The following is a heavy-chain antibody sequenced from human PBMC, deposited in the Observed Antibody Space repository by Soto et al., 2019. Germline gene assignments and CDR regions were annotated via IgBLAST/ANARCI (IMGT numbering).Heavy chain of an antibody. CDR3: AAPDSGTKNDYFDY. CDR2: ISAYNGNT. CDR1: GYTFTSYG. J-gene: IGHJ4*02. V-gene: IGHV1-18*01. D-gene: IGHD1-26*01. Sequence: ASVKVSCKASGYTFTSYGISWVRQAPGQGLEWMGWISAYNGNTNYAQKFQERVTITRDMSTSTAYMELSSLRSEDTAVYYCAAPDSGTKNDYFDYWGQGTLVTVSS.